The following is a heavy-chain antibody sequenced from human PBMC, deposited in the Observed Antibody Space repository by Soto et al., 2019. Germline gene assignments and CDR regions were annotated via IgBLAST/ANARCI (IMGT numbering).Heavy chain of an antibody. CDR3: ARGSYCSGGTCSSWYFDY. J-gene: IGHJ4*02. CDR1: GFTFSSYG. D-gene: IGHD2-15*01. V-gene: IGHV3-33*01. CDR2: IWYDGSNK. Sequence: QVQLVESGGGVVQPGRSLRLSCAASGFTFSSYGMHWVRQAPGKGLEWVAVIWYDGSNKYYADSVKGRFTVSRDNSKNTLYLQMNVLRAEDTAVYYCARGSYCSGGTCSSWYFDYWGQGTLVTVSS.